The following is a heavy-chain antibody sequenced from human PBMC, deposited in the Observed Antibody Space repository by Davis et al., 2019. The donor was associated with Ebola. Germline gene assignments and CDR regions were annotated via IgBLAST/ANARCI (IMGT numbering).Heavy chain of an antibody. D-gene: IGHD2-2*02. CDR2: IDPSDSYT. V-gene: IGHV5-10-1*01. CDR3: ARHCISTSCYNYYYYGMDV. Sequence: GESLKISCQGSGYSFTSYRISWVRQMPGKGLVWMGRIDPSDSYTNYSPSFQGHVTISTDKSISTAYLQWSSLKASDTAMYYCARHCISTSCYNYYYYGMDVWGQGTTVTVSS. CDR1: GYSFTSYR. J-gene: IGHJ6*02.